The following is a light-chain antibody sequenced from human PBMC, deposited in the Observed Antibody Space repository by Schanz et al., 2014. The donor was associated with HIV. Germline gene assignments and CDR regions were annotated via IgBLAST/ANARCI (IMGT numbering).Light chain of an antibody. CDR2: GNN. J-gene: IGLJ2*01. CDR1: NSNIGAGYD. CDR3: QSYDSSLSGSVV. V-gene: IGLV1-40*01. Sequence: QSVLTQPPSVSGAPGQRVTISCTGSNSNIGAGYDVHWYQQLPGTAPKLLIYGNNNRPSGVPDRFSGSKSGTSASLAITGLQAEDEADYYCQSYDSSLSGSVVFGGGTKLTVL.